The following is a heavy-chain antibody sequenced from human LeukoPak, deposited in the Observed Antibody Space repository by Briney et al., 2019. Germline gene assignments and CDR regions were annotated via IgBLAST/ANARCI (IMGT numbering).Heavy chain of an antibody. J-gene: IGHJ6*03. Sequence: SVKVSCKASGGTFSSYTITWVRQAPGQGLEWMGGIIPFFGTVNYTQKFQGRVTFTTDESTSTVYMELTSLRSEDTALYYCATVKFRFQEEGYYMDVWXXGTXXXVS. CDR2: IIPFFGTV. CDR1: GGTFSSYT. CDR3: ATVKFRFQEEGYYMDV. V-gene: IGHV1-69*05. D-gene: IGHD3-10*01.